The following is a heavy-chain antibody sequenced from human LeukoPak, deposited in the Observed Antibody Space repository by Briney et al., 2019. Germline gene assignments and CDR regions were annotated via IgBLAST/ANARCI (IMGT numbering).Heavy chain of an antibody. J-gene: IGHJ4*02. V-gene: IGHV3-48*03. Sequence: PGGSLRLSCAASGFTFRNYNMNWVRQAPGKGLEWISYISSRGSTIYYAESVKGRFTISRDNAKNSLYLQMNSLRVEDTAVYYCAKEGRSLQTYWGQGTLVTVSS. CDR2: ISSRGSTI. CDR1: GFTFRNYN. D-gene: IGHD5-24*01. CDR3: AKEGRSLQTY.